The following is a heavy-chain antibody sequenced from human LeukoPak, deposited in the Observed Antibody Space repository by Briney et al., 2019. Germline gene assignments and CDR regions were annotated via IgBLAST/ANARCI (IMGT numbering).Heavy chain of an antibody. CDR1: GFTFSSYA. V-gene: IGHV3-30*04. J-gene: IGHJ1*01. CDR3: ARARYCSGGSCPNEYFQH. D-gene: IGHD2-15*01. Sequence: GGSLPLSCAASGFTFSSYALHWVRQAPAKGLEWVAVISYDGSNNYYDDSVKGRFTISRDNSKNTLYLQMNSLRAEDTAVYYCARARYCSGGSCPNEYFQHWGQGTLVTVSS. CDR2: ISYDGSNN.